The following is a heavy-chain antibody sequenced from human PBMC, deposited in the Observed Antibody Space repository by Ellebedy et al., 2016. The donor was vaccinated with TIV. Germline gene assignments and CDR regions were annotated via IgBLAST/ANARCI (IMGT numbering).Heavy chain of an antibody. J-gene: IGHJ4*02. D-gene: IGHD3-3*01. Sequence: GGSLRLSCEASGFSFSSYNINCVLQAPVQVLDWVSYISSSSSAIYYADSVEGRFTISRDNAKNSLYLQMNSLRDEDTAVNYCARGSTIVGVVFQDYWGQGTLVTVSS. CDR3: ARGSTIVGVVFQDY. V-gene: IGHV3-48*02. CDR1: GFSFSSYN. CDR2: ISSSSSAI.